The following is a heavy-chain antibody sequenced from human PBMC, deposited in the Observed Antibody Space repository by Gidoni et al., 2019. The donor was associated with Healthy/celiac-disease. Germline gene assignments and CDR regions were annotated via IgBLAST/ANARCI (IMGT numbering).Heavy chain of an antibody. CDR2: ISSSGSTI. CDR3: ARDSGLTVTSWGYYFDY. D-gene: IGHD4-17*01. J-gene: IGHJ4*02. CDR1: GFTFSSYE. V-gene: IGHV3-48*03. Sequence: EVQLVESGGGLVQPGGSLRLSCAASGFTFSSYEMNWVRQAPGKGLEWVSYISSSGSTIYYADSVKGRFTISRDNAKNSLYLQMNSLRAEDTAVYYCARDSGLTVTSWGYYFDYWGQGTLVTVSS.